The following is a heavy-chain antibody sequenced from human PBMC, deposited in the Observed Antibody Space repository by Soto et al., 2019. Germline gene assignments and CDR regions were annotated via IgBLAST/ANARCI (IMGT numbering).Heavy chain of an antibody. Sequence: GGSLRLSCAASRVTFTSYPMSSVPHASWKGLEWLSAISGSGGSTYYGDSVKGRFTISRDNSKKRLYLQMNRLGAEDTAVYYCAKPGSAAGDHDSWGKGTLVTVAS. V-gene: IGHV3-23*01. CDR1: RVTFTSYP. J-gene: IGHJ4*02. CDR3: AKPGSAAGDHDS. CDR2: ISGSGGST. D-gene: IGHD6-13*01.